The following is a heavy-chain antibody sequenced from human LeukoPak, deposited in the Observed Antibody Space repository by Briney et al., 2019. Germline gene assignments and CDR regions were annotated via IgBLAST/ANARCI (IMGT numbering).Heavy chain of an antibody. J-gene: IGHJ3*02. CDR2: ISSSSDAI. CDR3: ARDGDYYDSRGDAFDI. D-gene: IGHD3-22*01. V-gene: IGHV3-21*01. CDR1: VFTFSNYG. Sequence: GGSQRLSCAASVFTFSNYGMNWVRQAPGKRLEWVSYISSSSDAIYYADSVKGRFTISRDNAKNSLYLQMNSLRAEDTAVYYCARDGDYYDSRGDAFDIWGQGAMVTVAS.